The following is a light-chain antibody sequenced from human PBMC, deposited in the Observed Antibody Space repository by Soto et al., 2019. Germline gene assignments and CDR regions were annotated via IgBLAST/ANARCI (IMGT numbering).Light chain of an antibody. J-gene: IGLJ1*01. CDR1: PNDIGAYEY. CDR2: GVR. Sequence: QSALTQPTSVSGSPGQSIAIPCTGTPNDIGAYEYVSWYQQHPGKAPRLLIHGVRNRPPGISSRFSGSKSGFTASLTISGLQAEDEADYYCSSFTTNRLYVFGPGTKLTVL. V-gene: IGLV2-14*01. CDR3: SSFTTNRLYV.